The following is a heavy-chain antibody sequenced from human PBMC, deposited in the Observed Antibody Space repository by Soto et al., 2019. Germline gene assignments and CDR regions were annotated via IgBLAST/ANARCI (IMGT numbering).Heavy chain of an antibody. CDR1: GGSISSYY. J-gene: IGHJ4*02. CDR3: ARMSKYYDYVWGNYRPSYFDY. D-gene: IGHD3-16*02. CDR2: IYYSGSS. Sequence: SETLSLTCTVSGGSISSYYWSWIRQPPGKGLELIGYIYYSGSSNYNPSLKSRVTISVDTSKNQFSLKLSSVTAADTAVYYCARMSKYYDYVWGNYRPSYFDYWGQGTLVSVSS. V-gene: IGHV4-59*08.